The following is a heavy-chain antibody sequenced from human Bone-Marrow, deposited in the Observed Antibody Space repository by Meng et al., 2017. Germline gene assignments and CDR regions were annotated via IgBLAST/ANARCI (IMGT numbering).Heavy chain of an antibody. CDR3: ARGLAVDEFDY. Sequence: QVKSVQSGAEVKKPGASLNIPCKESGYTFVSYYIHGVRQAPGQGLEWIGVVNSRRETTIYAQLFQGRVTMTRDTSTRTVYMALSSLGSEDTAVYYCARGLAVDEFDYWGQGTLVTVSS. D-gene: IGHD2-15*01. V-gene: IGHV1-46*01. CDR2: VNSRRETT. CDR1: GYTFVSYY. J-gene: IGHJ4*02.